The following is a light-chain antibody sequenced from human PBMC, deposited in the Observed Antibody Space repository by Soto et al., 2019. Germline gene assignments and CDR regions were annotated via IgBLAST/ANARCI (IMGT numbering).Light chain of an antibody. J-gene: IGKJ4*01. CDR3: QQRSDWPLT. V-gene: IGKV3-11*01. CDR2: DAS. CDR1: QSVSSY. Sequence: EIVLTRSPATLSLSPGERATLSCRASQSVSSYLAWYQQKPGQAPRLLIYDASNRATGIPARFSGSGSGTDFPLPISTLEPEVFVFYYCQQRSDWPLTFGGGTKVEIK.